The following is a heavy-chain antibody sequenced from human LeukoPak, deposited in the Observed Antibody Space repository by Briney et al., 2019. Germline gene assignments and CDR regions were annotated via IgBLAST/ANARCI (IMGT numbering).Heavy chain of an antibody. D-gene: IGHD6-13*01. J-gene: IGHJ4*02. Sequence: PGGSLRLSCAASGFTVSSNYMSWVRQAPGKGLEWVSVIYSGGSTYYADSVKGRFTISRDNSKNTLYLQMNSLRAEDTAVYYCARSGYSSSWHYDYWGQGTLVTVSS. V-gene: IGHV3-53*05. CDR1: GFTVSSNY. CDR3: ARSGYSSSWHYDY. CDR2: IYSGGST.